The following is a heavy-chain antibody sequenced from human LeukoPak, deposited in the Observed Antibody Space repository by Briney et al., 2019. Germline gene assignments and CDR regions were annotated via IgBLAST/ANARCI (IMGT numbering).Heavy chain of an antibody. CDR2: LYSDGNT. V-gene: IGHV3-53*01. J-gene: IGHJ4*02. Sequence: GGSLRLSCAASGFTVITNDRTWVRQAPGKGLEWVSVLYSDGNTKYADSVQGRCTISRDNSKNTLYLEMNSLSPDDTAVYYCARGVEPLAANTLAYWGQGTLVTVSS. D-gene: IGHD1-14*01. CDR1: GFTVITND. CDR3: ARGVEPLAANTLAY.